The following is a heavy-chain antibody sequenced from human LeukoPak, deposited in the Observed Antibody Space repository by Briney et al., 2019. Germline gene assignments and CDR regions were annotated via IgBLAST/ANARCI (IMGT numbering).Heavy chain of an antibody. Sequence: ASVKVSCKASGYTFTGYYMHWVRQPPGQGLEWMGWINPNSGGTNYAQKFQGRVTMTRDTSITTAYMELSRLRSDDTAVYYCARGRTPRLVVVAATVGVIDYWGKGTLVTVSS. CDR2: INPNSGGT. D-gene: IGHD2-15*01. CDR1: GYTFTGYY. J-gene: IGHJ4*02. V-gene: IGHV1-2*02. CDR3: ARGRTPRLVVVAATVGVIDY.